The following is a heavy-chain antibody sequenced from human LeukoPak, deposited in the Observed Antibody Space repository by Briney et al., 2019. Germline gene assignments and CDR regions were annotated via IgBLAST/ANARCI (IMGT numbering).Heavy chain of an antibody. V-gene: IGHV1-46*01. D-gene: IGHD4-17*01. J-gene: IGHJ5*02. CDR2: INPSGGST. Sequence: GASVKASCKASGYTFTSYYMHWVRQAPGQGLEWMGIINPSGGSTSYAQKFQGRVTMTRDTSTSTVYMELSSLRSEDTAVYYCARDPTTVTTLTGNWFDPWGQGTLVTVSS. CDR1: GYTFTSYY. CDR3: ARDPTTVTTLTGNWFDP.